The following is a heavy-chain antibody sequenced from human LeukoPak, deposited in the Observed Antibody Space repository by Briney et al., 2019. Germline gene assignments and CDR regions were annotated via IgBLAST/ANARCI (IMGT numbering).Heavy chain of an antibody. Sequence: SETLSLTCTVSGGSISSSSYYWGWIRQPPGKGLEWIGSIYYSGSTYYNPSLKSRDTISVDTSKNQFSLKLSSVTAADTAVYYCARLVHGATTPQYYFDYWGQGTLVTVSS. CDR3: ARLVHGATTPQYYFDY. V-gene: IGHV4-39*01. D-gene: IGHD1-26*01. J-gene: IGHJ4*02. CDR2: IYYSGST. CDR1: GGSISSSSYY.